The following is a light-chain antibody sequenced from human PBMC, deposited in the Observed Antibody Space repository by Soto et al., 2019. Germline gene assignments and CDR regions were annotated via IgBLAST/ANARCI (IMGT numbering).Light chain of an antibody. J-gene: IGKJ3*01. V-gene: IGKV3-20*01. CDR3: QQDGSSLLFN. CDR1: QSVSSSY. Sequence: EIVLTQSPGTLSLSPGERATLSCRASQSVSSSYLAWYQQKPGQAPRLLIYGAYSKATSMPDRFSGAGSGTDFNVPISRLEPKDVSVYYCQQDGSSLLFNFGPGTKVDIK. CDR2: GAY.